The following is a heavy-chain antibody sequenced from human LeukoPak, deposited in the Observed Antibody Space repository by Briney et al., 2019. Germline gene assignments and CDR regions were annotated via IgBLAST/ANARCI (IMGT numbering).Heavy chain of an antibody. CDR2: IIPIFGTA. V-gene: IGHV1-69*13. Sequence: AASVKVSCKASGGTFSSYAISWVRQAPGQGLEWMGGIIPIFGTANYAQKFQGRVTITADESTSTAYMELSSLRSEDTAVYYCARELYYYDSSGYYRDYYYYGMDVWGQGTTVTVSS. J-gene: IGHJ6*02. CDR1: GGTFSSYA. CDR3: ARELYYYDSSGYYRDYYYYGMDV. D-gene: IGHD3-22*01.